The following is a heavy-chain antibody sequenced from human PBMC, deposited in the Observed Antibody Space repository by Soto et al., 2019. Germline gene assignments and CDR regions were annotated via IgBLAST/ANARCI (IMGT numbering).Heavy chain of an antibody. Sequence: SETLSLTCTVSGGSISSSSYYWGWIRQPPGKGLEWIGSIYYSGSTYYNPSLKSRVTISVDTSKNQFSLKLSSVTAADTAVYYCASHNYYAETPGNFDYWGQGTLVTVSS. V-gene: IGHV4-39*01. CDR1: GGSISSSSYY. D-gene: IGHD2-2*01. CDR2: IYYSGST. CDR3: ASHNYYAETPGNFDY. J-gene: IGHJ4*02.